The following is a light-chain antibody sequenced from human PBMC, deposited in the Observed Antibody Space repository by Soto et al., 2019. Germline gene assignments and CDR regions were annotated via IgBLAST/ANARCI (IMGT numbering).Light chain of an antibody. CDR2: GAS. CDR3: QHYGPSPTWT. V-gene: IGKV3-20*01. CDR1: QSVSSSY. Sequence: VLTQSPGTLSLSPGERATLSCRASQSVSSSYLAWYQQKPGQAPRLLIYGASSRATGIPDRFSGGGSGTDFTLTISRLEPEDFVVYYCQHYGPSPTWTFGQGTKVEVK. J-gene: IGKJ1*01.